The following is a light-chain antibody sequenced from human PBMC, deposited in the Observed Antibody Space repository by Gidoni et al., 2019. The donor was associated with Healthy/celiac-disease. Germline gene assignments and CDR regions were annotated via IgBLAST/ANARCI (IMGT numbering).Light chain of an antibody. CDR2: GAS. V-gene: IGKV3-20*01. CDR1: QSVSSSD. Sequence: EIMLTQSPGTLSLSPGERATLSCRASQSVSSSDLAWYQQKPGQAPRLLIYGASSRATGIPDRFSGSGSGTDFTLTISRLEPEDFAVYYCQQYGSSPLTFGGGTKVEIK. CDR3: QQYGSSPLT. J-gene: IGKJ4*01.